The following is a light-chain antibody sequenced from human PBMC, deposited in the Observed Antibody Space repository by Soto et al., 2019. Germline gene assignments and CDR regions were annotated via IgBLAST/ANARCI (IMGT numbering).Light chain of an antibody. J-gene: IGKJ4*01. V-gene: IGKV1-39*01. CDR3: QQSYSTPEALT. CDR2: AAS. CDR1: QSISSY. Sequence: DIQMTQSPSSLSASVGDRVTITCRASQSISSYLNWYQQKPGKAPKLLIYAASSLQSGVPSRFSGSGSGTDFTLTISSLQPEDFATYYCQQSYSTPEALTFGGGTKVDIK.